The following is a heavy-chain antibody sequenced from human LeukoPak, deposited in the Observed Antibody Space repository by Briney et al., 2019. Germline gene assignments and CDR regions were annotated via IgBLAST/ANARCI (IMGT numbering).Heavy chain of an antibody. V-gene: IGHV3-53*01. CDR3: ARDHRVGGFDY. J-gene: IGHJ4*02. CDR1: GFTVSSNY. D-gene: IGHD1-26*01. Sequence: GGSLRLSCAASGFTVSSNYMSWVRQAPGKGLEWVSVIYSGGSTYYADSVKGRFTISRDNAKNSLYLQMNSLRAEDTAVYYCARDHRVGGFDYWGQGTLVTVSS. CDR2: IYSGGST.